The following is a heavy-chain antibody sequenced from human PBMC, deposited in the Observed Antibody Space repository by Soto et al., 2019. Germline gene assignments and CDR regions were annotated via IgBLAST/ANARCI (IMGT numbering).Heavy chain of an antibody. J-gene: IGHJ6*02. V-gene: IGHV1-69*13. CDR3: ARVEYGSSHRRLYYYGMDG. CDR1: GGTFSSYA. Sequence: ASVKVSCKASGGTFSSYAISWVRQAPGQGLEWMGGIIPIFGTANYAQKFQGRVTITADESTSTAYMELSSLRSEDTGVYYCARVEYGSSHRRLYYYGMDGWGQGSKVTVSS. CDR2: IIPIFGTA. D-gene: IGHD6-6*01.